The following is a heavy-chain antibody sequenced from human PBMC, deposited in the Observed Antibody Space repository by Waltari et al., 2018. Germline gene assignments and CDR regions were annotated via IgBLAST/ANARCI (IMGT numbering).Heavy chain of an antibody. CDR2: IIRIFGTA. CDR3: ASLDYGDYARTIYYFDY. Sequence: QVQLVQSGAEVKKPGSSVKVSCKASGGTFRTFAISWVRQAPGQGLEWMGGIIRIFGTANYAQKFQGRVTITADDSTSTAYMELSSLRSEDTAVYYCASLDYGDYARTIYYFDYWGQGTLVTVSS. V-gene: IGHV1-69*01. CDR1: GGTFRTFA. J-gene: IGHJ4*02. D-gene: IGHD4-17*01.